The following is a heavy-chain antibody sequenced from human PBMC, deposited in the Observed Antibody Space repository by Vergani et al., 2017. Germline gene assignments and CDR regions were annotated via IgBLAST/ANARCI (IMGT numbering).Heavy chain of an antibody. D-gene: IGHD3-10*01. CDR3: ARGAKMVRGGFDP. CDR2: IYYSGST. V-gene: IGHV4-61*01. J-gene: IGHJ5*02. CDR1: GGSVSSGSYY. Sequence: QLQLQESGPGLVKPSETLSLTCTVSGGSVSSGSYYWSWIRQPPGKGLEWIGYIYYSGSTNYNPALKSQVTISVDTSKNQFSLKLSSVTAADTAVYYCARGAKMVRGGFDPWGQGTLVTVSS.